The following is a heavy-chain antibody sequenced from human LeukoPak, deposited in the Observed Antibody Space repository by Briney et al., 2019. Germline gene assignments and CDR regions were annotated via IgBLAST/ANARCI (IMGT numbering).Heavy chain of an antibody. CDR1: GFTYSDYY. CDR2: ISGSGSTR. V-gene: IGHV3-11*01. CDR3: ARAPGTYAVSSGDRGT. Sequence: GGSVSLLRSASGFTYSDYYLSWIRQAPREGLEWVSYISGSGSTRCYLDSVTGRFRSSRYNADNSLSRPMNSLRAEDTAIYYCARAPGTYAVSSGDRGTWGQGTLVTVSS. D-gene: IGHD6-25*01. J-gene: IGHJ3*01.